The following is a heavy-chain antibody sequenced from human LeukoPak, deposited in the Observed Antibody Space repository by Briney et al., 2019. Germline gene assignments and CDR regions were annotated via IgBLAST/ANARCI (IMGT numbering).Heavy chain of an antibody. D-gene: IGHD6-13*01. CDR2: IGTAGDT. Sequence: GGSLRLSCATSGFTFSNFDLHWVRQSTGEGLEWVSAIGTAGDTYCPDSVKGRFTISRDNAKNSFYLQMDNLGPGDTAVYYCSRGGAPAGYAYDIWGHGTVVTVSS. J-gene: IGHJ3*02. CDR3: SRGGAPAGYAYDI. CDR1: GFTFSNFD. V-gene: IGHV3-13*01.